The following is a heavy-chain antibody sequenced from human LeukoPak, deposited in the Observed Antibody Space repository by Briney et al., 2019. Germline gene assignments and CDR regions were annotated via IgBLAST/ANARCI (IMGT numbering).Heavy chain of an antibody. CDR2: ISPGDYDT. J-gene: IGHJ4*02. CDR3: GRHRGGGSWNYRDY. CDR1: GYSFTSYW. D-gene: IGHD3-10*01. V-gene: IGHV5-51*01. Sequence: GESLKISCKGSGYSFTSYWIGWVRQMPGKGLEWMGIISPGDYDTRYSPAFQGQVTISADKSISTAYLQWSSLKASDTAMYFCGRHRGGGSWNYRDYWGQGTLVNVSS.